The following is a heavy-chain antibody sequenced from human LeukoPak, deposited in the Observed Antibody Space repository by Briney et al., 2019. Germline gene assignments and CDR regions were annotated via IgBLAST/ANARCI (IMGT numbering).Heavy chain of an antibody. Sequence: PSETLSLTCTVSGGSVSSSSYYWGWIRQPPGKGLEWIASIYYSGNTYYNPSLKSRVTISVDTSKNQFSLKLSSVTAADTAVYFCARLTTRNRGLIGPRKYYFDYWGQGTLVTASS. V-gene: IGHV4-39*01. J-gene: IGHJ4*02. D-gene: IGHD4-11*01. CDR2: IYYSGNT. CDR3: ARLTTRNRGLIGPRKYYFDY. CDR1: GGSVSSSSYY.